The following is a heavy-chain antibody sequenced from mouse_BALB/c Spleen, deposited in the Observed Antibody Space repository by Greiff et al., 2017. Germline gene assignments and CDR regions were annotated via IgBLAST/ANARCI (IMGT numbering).Heavy chain of an antibody. CDR1: GYTFTSYN. CDR2: IYPGNGDT. V-gene: IGHV1-12*01. Sequence: QVQLQQPGAELVKPGASVKMSCKASGYTFTSYNMHWVKQTPGQGLEWIGAIYPGNGDTSYNQKFKGKATLTADKSSSTAYMQLSSLTSEDSAVYYCARDGYYLDYWGQGTTLTVSS. D-gene: IGHD2-3*01. CDR3: ARDGYYLDY. J-gene: IGHJ2*01.